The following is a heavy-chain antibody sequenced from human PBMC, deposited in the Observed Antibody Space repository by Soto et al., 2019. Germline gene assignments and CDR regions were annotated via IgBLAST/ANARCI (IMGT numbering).Heavy chain of an antibody. CDR3: SRDPSIAMAPYFDY. CDR1: GFTFSSYG. D-gene: IGHD6-19*01. V-gene: IGHV3-33*01. J-gene: IGHJ4*02. CDR2: IWYDGSNK. Sequence: QVQLVESGGGVVQPGRSLRLSCAASGFTFSSYGMHWVRQAPGKGLEWVAVIWYDGSNKYYADYVKGRFTSSRDNSKNTLYLKMNSLRAEDTAVYYGSRDPSIAMAPYFDYWGQGTLVTVSS.